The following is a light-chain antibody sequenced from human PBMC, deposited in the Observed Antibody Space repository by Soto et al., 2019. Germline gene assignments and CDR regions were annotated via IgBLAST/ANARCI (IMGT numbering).Light chain of an antibody. CDR2: GAS. Sequence: EIVLTQSPGTLSLSPGERATLSCRASQSVSSSYLAWYQQKPGQAPRLLIYGASSRATGIPDRFSGSGSGTDFALNISYLQSEDFGTYYCQQFYNYPRTFGQRSKV. CDR1: QSVSSSY. J-gene: IGKJ1*01. V-gene: IGKV3-20*01. CDR3: QQFYNYPRT.